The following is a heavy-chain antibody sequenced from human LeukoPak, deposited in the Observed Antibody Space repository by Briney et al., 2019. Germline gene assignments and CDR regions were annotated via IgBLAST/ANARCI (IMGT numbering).Heavy chain of an antibody. CDR2: ISYDGSST. D-gene: IGHD6-19*01. J-gene: IGHJ4*02. CDR1: GFTLSSYV. CDR3: AKAHIIGWYYFDY. Sequence: PGRSLRLSCAASGFTLSSYVMHWVRQAPGKGLEWLAVISYDGSSTYYADSVKGRFTISRDSSKNTLYLQMNSLRAEDTAVYYWAKAHIIGWYYFDYWGQGTLVTVSS. V-gene: IGHV3-30*18.